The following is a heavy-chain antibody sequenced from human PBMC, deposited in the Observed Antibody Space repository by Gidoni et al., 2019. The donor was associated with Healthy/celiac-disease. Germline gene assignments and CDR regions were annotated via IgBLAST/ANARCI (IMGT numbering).Heavy chain of an antibody. CDR3: AKDLGDLIAAGGDGMDV. Sequence: QVQLVESGGGVVQPGRSLRLSCAASGFPFSSYAMHWVRQAPGKGLEWVAVISYDGSNKYYGDSVKGRLTISRDNSKNTLYLQMNSLRAEDTAVYYCAKDLGDLIAAGGDGMDVWGQGTTVNVPS. J-gene: IGHJ6*02. D-gene: IGHD6-13*01. CDR1: GFPFSSYA. CDR2: ISYDGSNK. V-gene: IGHV3-30*18.